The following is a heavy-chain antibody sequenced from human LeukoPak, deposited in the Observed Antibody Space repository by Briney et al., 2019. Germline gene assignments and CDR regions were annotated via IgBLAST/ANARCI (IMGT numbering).Heavy chain of an antibody. CDR1: GFTFSSYS. Sequence: GGSLRLSCTASGFTFSSYSMSWVRQAPGKGLEWVSEISGSGGTTHYADSVKGRFTISRDNSKNTLYLQMNSLRAEDTAVYYCAKDIPGYCTSTSCLNWFDPWGQGTLVTVSS. CDR2: ISGSGGTT. D-gene: IGHD2-2*01. V-gene: IGHV3-23*01. J-gene: IGHJ5*02. CDR3: AKDIPGYCTSTSCLNWFDP.